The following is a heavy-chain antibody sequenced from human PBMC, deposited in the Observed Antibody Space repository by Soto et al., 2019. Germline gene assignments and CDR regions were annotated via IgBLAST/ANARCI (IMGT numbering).Heavy chain of an antibody. CDR2: INPSGGST. J-gene: IGHJ5*02. CDR3: ARDRGWFDP. V-gene: IGHV1-46*03. CDR1: GYTFTSYA. D-gene: IGHD1-26*01. Sequence: ASVKVSCKASGYTFTSYAMHWVRQAPGQRLEWMGWINPSGGSTSYAQKFQGRVTMTRDTSTSTVYMELSSLRSEDTAVYYCARDRGWFDPWGQGTLVTVSS.